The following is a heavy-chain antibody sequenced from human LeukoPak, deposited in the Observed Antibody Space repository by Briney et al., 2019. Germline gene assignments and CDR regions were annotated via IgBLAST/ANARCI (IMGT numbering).Heavy chain of an antibody. D-gene: IGHD1-26*01. V-gene: IGHV1-2*02. Sequence: ASVKVSCKASGYTFTGYYMHWVRQAPGQGLEWMGWINPKNGATKYAKKFQGRVTMTSDASISTSYMELTGLTSDDTAVYYCARDRGAPSAPDYWGQGTLVSVSS. CDR2: INPKNGAT. J-gene: IGHJ4*02. CDR1: GYTFTGYY. CDR3: ARDRGAPSAPDY.